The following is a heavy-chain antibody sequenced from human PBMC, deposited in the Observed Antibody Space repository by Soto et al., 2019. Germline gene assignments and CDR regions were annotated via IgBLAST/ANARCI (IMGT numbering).Heavy chain of an antibody. CDR1: GGTFSAYA. D-gene: IGHD3-16*02. Sequence: QLQLVQSGAEVKKPGSSVKVSCKASGGTFSAYAISWVRQAPGQGLEWMGGILPLSGTTNYTQRFQGRVTISADKSTSTANMELSSLRSEHRAVYYCARANPTRYYVYVWGDYRRGGMDVWGQGTTVTVSS. V-gene: IGHV1-69*06. CDR2: ILPLSGTT. J-gene: IGHJ6*02. CDR3: ARANPTRYYVYVWGDYRRGGMDV.